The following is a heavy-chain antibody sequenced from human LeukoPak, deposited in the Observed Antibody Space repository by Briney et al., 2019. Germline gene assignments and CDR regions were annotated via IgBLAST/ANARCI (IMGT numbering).Heavy chain of an antibody. J-gene: IGHJ4*02. CDR3: ARFEVSLNYYGSGSSQN. D-gene: IGHD3-10*01. V-gene: IGHV3-21*01. Sequence: GGSLRLSCAASGFSFSDYNMIWVRQAPGKGLEWVSSISSTSSYIYYADSLKGRFTISRDNSKNTLYLQMNSLRAEDTAVYYCARFEVSLNYYGSGSSQNWGQGTLVTVSS. CDR1: GFSFSDYN. CDR2: ISSTSSYI.